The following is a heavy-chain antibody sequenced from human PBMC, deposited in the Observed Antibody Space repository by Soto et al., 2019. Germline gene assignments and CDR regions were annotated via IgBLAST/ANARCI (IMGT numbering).Heavy chain of an antibody. CDR2: IIPIFGTA. V-gene: IGHV1-69*13. J-gene: IGHJ5*02. CDR1: GGTFSSYA. D-gene: IGHD3-10*01. Sequence: SVKVSCKASGGTFSSYAISWVRQAPGQGLEWMGGIIPIFGTANYAQKFQGRVTITADESTSTAYMELSSLRSEDTAVYYCARVLGTMVRGVIFGGFDPWGQGTLVTVSS. CDR3: ARVLGTMVRGVIFGGFDP.